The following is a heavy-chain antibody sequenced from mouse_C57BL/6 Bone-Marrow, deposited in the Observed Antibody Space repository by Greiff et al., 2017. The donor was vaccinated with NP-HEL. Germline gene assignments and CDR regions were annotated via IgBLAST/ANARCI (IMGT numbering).Heavy chain of an antibody. CDR3: ARRGGSGYPFAY. Sequence: QVHVKQSGAELAKPGASVKLSCKASGYTFTSYWMHWVKQRPGQGLEWIGCINPSSGYTKYNQKVKDKATLTADKSSSTAYMQLGSLTYEYAAVYYCARRGGSGYPFAYWGQGTLVTVSA. D-gene: IGHD3-2*02. CDR2: INPSSGYT. V-gene: IGHV1-7*01. CDR1: GYTFTSYW. J-gene: IGHJ3*01.